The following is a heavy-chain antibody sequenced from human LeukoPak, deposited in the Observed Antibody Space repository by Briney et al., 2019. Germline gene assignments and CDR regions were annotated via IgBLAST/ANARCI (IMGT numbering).Heavy chain of an antibody. D-gene: IGHD1-26*01. CDR2: INHSGST. J-gene: IGHJ3*02. CDR1: GGSFSGYY. CDR3: ARESRRGELVDAFDI. Sequence: PSETLSLTCAVYGGSFSGYYWSWIRQPPGKGLEWIGEINHSGSTNYNPSLKSRVTISVDTSKNQFSLKLSSVTAADTAVYYCARESRRGELVDAFDIWAKGQWSPSLQ. V-gene: IGHV4-34*01.